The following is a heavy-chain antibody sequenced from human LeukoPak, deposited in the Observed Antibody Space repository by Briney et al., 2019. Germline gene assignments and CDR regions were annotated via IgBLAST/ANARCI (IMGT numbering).Heavy chain of an antibody. CDR2: ISYDGSNK. V-gene: IGHV3-30*04. Sequence: GGSLRLSCAASGFTFSGYEMNWVRQAPGKGLEWVAVISYDGSNKYYADSVKGRFTISRDNSKNTLYLQMNSLRAEDTAVYYCASRYWFDYWGQGTLVTVSS. CDR3: ASRYWFDY. CDR1: GFTFSGYE. D-gene: IGHD2-8*02. J-gene: IGHJ4*02.